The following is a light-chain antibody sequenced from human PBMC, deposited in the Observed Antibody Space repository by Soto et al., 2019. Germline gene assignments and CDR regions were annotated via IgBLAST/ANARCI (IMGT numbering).Light chain of an antibody. Sequence: QSVLTQSPSASASLGASVKLTCTLSSAHSLFAIAWHQQQPDKGPRFLMKLNNDGSHTKGDGIPDRFSGSSSGAERYLTISSLQSEDVADYYCQTWGSGIIFGGGTKLTVL. CDR1: SAHSLFA. V-gene: IGLV4-69*01. CDR3: QTWGSGII. J-gene: IGLJ2*01. CDR2: LNNDGSH.